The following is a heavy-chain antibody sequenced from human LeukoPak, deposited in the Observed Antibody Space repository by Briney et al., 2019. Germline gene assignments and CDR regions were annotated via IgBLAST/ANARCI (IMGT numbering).Heavy chain of an antibody. CDR2: IYHSGST. CDR1: GYSISSGYY. D-gene: IGHD1-7*01. J-gene: IGHJ4*02. V-gene: IGHV4-38-2*02. CDR3: ARVAQGETTALDY. Sequence: SETLSLTCTVSGYSISSGYYWGWIRQPPGKGREWIGSIYHSGSTYYNPSLKSRVTISVDTSKNQFSLKLSSVTAADTAVYYCARVAQGETTALDYWGQGTLVTVSS.